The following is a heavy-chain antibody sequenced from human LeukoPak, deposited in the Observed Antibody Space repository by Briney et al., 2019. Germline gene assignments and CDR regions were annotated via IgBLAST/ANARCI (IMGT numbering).Heavy chain of an antibody. CDR3: ARGTVGYCSGGSCQGWFDP. V-gene: IGHV4-39*07. D-gene: IGHD2-15*01. J-gene: IGHJ5*02. CDR1: GGSISSSHSY. CDR2: IYYSGST. Sequence: SETLSLTCTVSGGSISSSHSYWGWIRQPPGKGLEWIGNIYYSGSTYYGPSLKSRVTISVDTSNKFSLKLSSVTAADTAVYYCARGTVGYCSGGSCQGWFDPWGQGTLVTVSS.